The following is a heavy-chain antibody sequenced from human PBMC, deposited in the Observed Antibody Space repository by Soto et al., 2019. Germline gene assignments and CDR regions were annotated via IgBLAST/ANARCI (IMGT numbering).Heavy chain of an antibody. CDR2: IYYSGRT. V-gene: IGHV4-31*03. CDR1: GVSISSGGYY. Sequence: SETLSLTCTVSGVSISSGGYYWSWIRQHPGKGLEWIGNIYYSGRTYYNPSLKSRVILSVDTSKNHFSLTLRSVTAADSAMYYCASVIGGGSEYYFDFWGQGALVTVSS. CDR3: ASVIGGGSEYYFDF. J-gene: IGHJ4*02. D-gene: IGHD6-25*01.